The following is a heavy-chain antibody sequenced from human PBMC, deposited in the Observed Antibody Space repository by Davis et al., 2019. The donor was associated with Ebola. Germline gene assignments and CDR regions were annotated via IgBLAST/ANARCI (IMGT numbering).Heavy chain of an antibody. CDR1: GYTFTSYY. V-gene: IGHV1-46*01. Sequence: ASVKVSCKASGYTFTSYYMHWVRQAPGQGLEWMGIINPSGGSTSYAQKFQGRVTMTRDTSTSTVYMELSSLRSEDTAVYYCARDLTGDIVVEPTYGMDVWGQGTTVTVSS. CDR2: INPSGGST. CDR3: ARDLTGDIVVEPTYGMDV. J-gene: IGHJ6*02. D-gene: IGHD2-2*01.